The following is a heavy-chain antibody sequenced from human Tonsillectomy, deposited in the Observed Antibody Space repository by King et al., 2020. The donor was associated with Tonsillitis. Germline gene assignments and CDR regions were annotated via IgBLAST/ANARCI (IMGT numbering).Heavy chain of an antibody. CDR1: GYIFTNYY. Sequence: VQLVESGAEVKKPGASVKISCKAYGYIFTNYYIHWVRQAPGQGLELMGKINPSAGTTSYAQEFQGRVTMTRDTSTRTVYMELSSLRSDDTAVYYCARETAIVVVSAGHQLLDFWGQGTLVTVSS. D-gene: IGHD2-2*01. CDR3: ARETAIVVVSAGHQLLDF. CDR2: INPSAGTT. V-gene: IGHV1-46*03. J-gene: IGHJ4*02.